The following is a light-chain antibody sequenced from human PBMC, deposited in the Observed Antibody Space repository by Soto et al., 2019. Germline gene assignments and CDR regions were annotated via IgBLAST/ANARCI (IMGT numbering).Light chain of an antibody. CDR3: QQYDNSPIT. CDR2: GAS. Sequence: ESGLTQSPSILSLSPGERASLSCGASRSISSSFLAWYQQKPGQAPRLLIYGASSRATGIPDRFSGTGSETDFTLTISRLEPEDFAVYYCQQYDNSPITFGQGTRLEIK. CDR1: RSISSSF. V-gene: IGKV3-20*01. J-gene: IGKJ5*01.